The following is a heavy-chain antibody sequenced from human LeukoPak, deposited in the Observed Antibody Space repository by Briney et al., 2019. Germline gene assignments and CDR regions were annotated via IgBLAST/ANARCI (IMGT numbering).Heavy chain of an antibody. V-gene: IGHV4-31*03. CDR1: GASISSGGYY. D-gene: IGHD6-13*01. CDR2: IYDSGST. J-gene: IGHJ6*03. Sequence: PSQTLSLTCTVSGASISSGGYYWSWTRQYPGKGLEWIGCIYDSGSTFYTPSLKSRVSISLDTSKNQFSLRVISVTAADTAVYFCARNTGIAAVGNPSYYFYYYMDVWGKGTTVTVSS. CDR3: ARNTGIAAVGNPSYYFYYYMDV.